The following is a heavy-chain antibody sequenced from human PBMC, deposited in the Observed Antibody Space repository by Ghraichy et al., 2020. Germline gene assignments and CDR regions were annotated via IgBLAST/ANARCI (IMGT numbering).Heavy chain of an antibody. D-gene: IGHD3-10*01. Sequence: GGSLRLSCAASGFTFSSYWMSWVRQAPGKGLEWVANIKQDGSEKYYVDSVKGRFTISRDNAQNSLYLQINSLRAEDTAVYYCARYYGLRYYGMDVWGQGTTVTVSS. CDR3: ARYYGLRYYGMDV. J-gene: IGHJ6*02. V-gene: IGHV3-7*03. CDR1: GFTFSSYW. CDR2: IKQDGSEK.